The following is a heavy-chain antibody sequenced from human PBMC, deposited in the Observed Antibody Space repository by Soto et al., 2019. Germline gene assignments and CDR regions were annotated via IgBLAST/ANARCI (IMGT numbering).Heavy chain of an antibody. J-gene: IGHJ4*02. CDR3: ARDWYYSLDY. CDR2: ITSDGGST. Sequence: GGSLRLSCAVSGFTFSSTWMNWVRQAPGKGLVWVSRITSDGGSTTYADSVKGRFTISRDNAKNTLYLQMNSLRAEDTAVYYCARDWYYSLDYWGQGTLVTVSS. D-gene: IGHD2-21*01. CDR1: GFTFSSTW. V-gene: IGHV3-74*01.